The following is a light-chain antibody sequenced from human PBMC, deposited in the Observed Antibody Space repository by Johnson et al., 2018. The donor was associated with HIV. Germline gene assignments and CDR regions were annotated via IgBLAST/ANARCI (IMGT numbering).Light chain of an antibody. J-gene: IGLJ1*01. CDR1: SSNIGKNY. CDR3: GTWDSSLSAHYV. Sequence: QSVLTQPPSVSAAPGQMVSISCSGSSSNIGKNYVSWYQQFPGTAPKLLIHENNKRPSGIPDRFSGSKSGTSATLAITGLQTGDEADYYCGTWDSSLSAHYVFGTGTKVTVL. CDR2: ENN. V-gene: IGLV1-51*02.